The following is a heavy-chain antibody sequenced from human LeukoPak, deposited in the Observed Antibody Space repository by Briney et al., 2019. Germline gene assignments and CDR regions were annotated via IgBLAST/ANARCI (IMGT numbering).Heavy chain of an antibody. CDR3: ARDPSYGTGWSGP. CDR2: INGGNGDT. V-gene: IGHV1-3*01. CDR1: GYTFTSYA. J-gene: IGHJ5*02. Sequence: ASVKVSCKASGYTFTSYAMHWVRQAPGQRLEWMGWINGGNGDTKYSQKFQGRVTITRNTSATTAYMELSSLRSEDTAVYYCARDPSYGTGWSGPWGQGTLVTVSS. D-gene: IGHD1-1*01.